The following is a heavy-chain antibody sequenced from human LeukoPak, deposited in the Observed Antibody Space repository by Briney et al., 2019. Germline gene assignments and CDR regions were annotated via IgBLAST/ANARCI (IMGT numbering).Heavy chain of an antibody. CDR3: AAYSSSLGPFFDY. J-gene: IGHJ4*02. CDR2: IYYSGST. D-gene: IGHD6-13*01. CDR1: GGSIGSYY. Sequence: SETLSLTCTVSGGSIGSYYWSWIRQPPGKGLEWIGYIYYSGSTNYNPSLKSRVTISVDTSKNQFSLKLSSVTAADTAVYYCAAYSSSLGPFFDYWGQGTLVTVSS. V-gene: IGHV4-59*08.